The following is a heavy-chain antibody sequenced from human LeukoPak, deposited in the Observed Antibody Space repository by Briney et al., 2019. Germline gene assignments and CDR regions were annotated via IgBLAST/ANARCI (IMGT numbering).Heavy chain of an antibody. V-gene: IGHV3-74*01. CDR1: GFTFSTYW. CDR3: ARDQEVIPPGHIDY. D-gene: IGHD4-23*01. J-gene: IGHJ4*02. Sequence: GGSLRLSCAASGFTFSTYWMHWVRQAPGKGLVWVSRINSDGSSTSYADSVKGRFTISRDNAKNTLYLQMNSLRAEDTAVYYCARDQEVIPPGHIDYWGQGTLVTVSS. CDR2: INSDGSST.